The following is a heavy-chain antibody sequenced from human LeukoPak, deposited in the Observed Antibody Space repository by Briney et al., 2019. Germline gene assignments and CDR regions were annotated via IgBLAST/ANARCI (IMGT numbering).Heavy chain of an antibody. J-gene: IGHJ4*02. CDR1: GFTFSSYA. CDR2: ISGSGGST. CDR3: ARVPKGHMIVVDRPGY. V-gene: IGHV3-23*01. Sequence: GGSLRLSCAASGFTFSSYAMSWVRQAPGKGLEWVSAISGSGGSTYYADSVKGRFTISRDNSKNTLYLQMNSLRAEDTAVYYCARVPKGHMIVVDRPGYWGQGTLVTVSS. D-gene: IGHD3-22*01.